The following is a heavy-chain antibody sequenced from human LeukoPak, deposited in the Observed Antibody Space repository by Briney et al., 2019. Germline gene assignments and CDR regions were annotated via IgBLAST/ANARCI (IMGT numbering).Heavy chain of an antibody. V-gene: IGHV1-69*05. CDR1: GGTFSSYA. D-gene: IGHD1-26*01. CDR3: ARGPPGATSLDY. CDR2: IIPIFGTA. Sequence: ASVKVSCKASGGTFSSYAISWVRQAPGQGLEWMGGIIPIFGTANYAQKLQGRVTMTTDTSTSTAYMELRSLRSDDTAVYYCARGPPGATSLDYWGQGTLVTVSS. J-gene: IGHJ4*02.